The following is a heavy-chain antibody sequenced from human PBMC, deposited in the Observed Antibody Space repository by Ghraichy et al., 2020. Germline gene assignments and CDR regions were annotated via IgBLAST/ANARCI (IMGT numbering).Heavy chain of an antibody. CDR1: GGSFSGYY. Sequence: SETLSLTCAVYGGSFSGYYWSWIRQPPGKGLEWIGEINHSGSTNYNPSLKSRVTISVDTSKNQFSLKLSSVTAADTAVYYCARVRPSPLTLQEWYSSSWYRGGWFDPWGQGTLVTVSS. J-gene: IGHJ5*02. V-gene: IGHV4-34*01. D-gene: IGHD6-13*01. CDR2: INHSGST. CDR3: ARVRPSPLTLQEWYSSSWYRGGWFDP.